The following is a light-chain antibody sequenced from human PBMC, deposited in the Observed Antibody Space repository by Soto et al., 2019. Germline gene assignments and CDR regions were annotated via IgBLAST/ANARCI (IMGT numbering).Light chain of an antibody. J-gene: IGLJ2*01. CDR2: GNS. Sequence: QSVLTQPPSVSGAPGQRVTLTCTGSSSNIGAVYDVHWYQQLPGTAPKLLLYGNSNRTSGVPDRFSGSKSGTSASLAITGLQAEDEADYYCQSYDSSLSGLVFGGGTQLTVL. V-gene: IGLV1-40*01. CDR3: QSYDSSLSGLV. CDR1: SSNIGAVYD.